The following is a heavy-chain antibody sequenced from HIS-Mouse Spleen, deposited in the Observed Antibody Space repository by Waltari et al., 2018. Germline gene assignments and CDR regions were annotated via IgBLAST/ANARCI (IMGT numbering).Heavy chain of an antibody. CDR3: AREIPYSSSWYDWYFDL. J-gene: IGHJ2*01. CDR1: GGSIRSSSYY. CDR2: IYYSGST. Sequence: QLQLQELGPGLVKPSETLSLTCTVSGGSIRSSSYYWGWIRQPPGKGLEWIGSIYYSGSTYYNPSLKSRVTISVDTSKNQFSLKLSSVTAADTAVYYCAREIPYSSSWYDWYFDLWGRGTLVTVSS. D-gene: IGHD6-13*01. V-gene: IGHV4-39*07.